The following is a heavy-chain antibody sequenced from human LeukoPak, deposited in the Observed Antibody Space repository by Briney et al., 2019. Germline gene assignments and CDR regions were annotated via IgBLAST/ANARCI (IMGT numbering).Heavy chain of an antibody. D-gene: IGHD3-10*01. V-gene: IGHV4-4*02. J-gene: IGHJ4*02. CDR2: IYHSGST. Sequence: SETLSLTCAVSGGSISSSNWWSWVRQPPGKGLEWIGEIYHSGSTNYNPSLKSRVTISVDKSKNQFSLKLSSVTAADTAVYYCARGYGSGSYDQNYFDYWGQGTLVTVSS. CDR1: GGSISSSNW. CDR3: ARGYGSGSYDQNYFDY.